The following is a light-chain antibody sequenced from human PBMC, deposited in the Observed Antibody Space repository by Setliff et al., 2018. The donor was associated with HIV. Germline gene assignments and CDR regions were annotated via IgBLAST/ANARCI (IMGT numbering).Light chain of an antibody. CDR3: QQRSNWPPT. CDR1: QSVSSY. V-gene: IGKV3-11*01. Sequence: EIVLTQSPATLSLSPGERATLSCRASQSVSSYLAWYQQKPGQAPRLLIYDASNRATGIPARFSGSGSGTDFTLTISSLAPEDVAVYYCQQRSNWPPTFGGGTKVDIK. CDR2: DAS. J-gene: IGKJ4*01.